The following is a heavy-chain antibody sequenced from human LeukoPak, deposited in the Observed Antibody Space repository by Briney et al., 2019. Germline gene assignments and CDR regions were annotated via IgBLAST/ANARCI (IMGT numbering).Heavy chain of an antibody. CDR1: GFTFSSYA. CDR3: ARGGYSGYDYPSHFDY. Sequence: GRSLRLSCAASGFTFSSYAMHWVRQAPGKGLEWVAVISYDGSNKYYADSVKGRFTISRDNSKNTLYLQMNSLRAEDTAVYYCARGGYSGYDYPSHFDYWGQGTLVTVSS. D-gene: IGHD5-12*01. J-gene: IGHJ4*01. CDR2: ISYDGSNK. V-gene: IGHV3-30-3*01.